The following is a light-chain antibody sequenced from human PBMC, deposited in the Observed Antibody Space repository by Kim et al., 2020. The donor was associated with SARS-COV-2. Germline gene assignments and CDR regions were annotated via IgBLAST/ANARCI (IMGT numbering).Light chain of an antibody. J-gene: IGLJ3*02. V-gene: IGLV3-21*04. Sequence: PGKTDRVTCGGDDLGSKSVHWYQQKPGQAPVLVIFYDSDRPSGIPERLSGSHSGNTATLTISRVEAGDEADYYCEVWDTGSDHWVFGGGTKLTVL. CDR2: YDS. CDR3: EVWDTGSDHWV. CDR1: DLGSKS.